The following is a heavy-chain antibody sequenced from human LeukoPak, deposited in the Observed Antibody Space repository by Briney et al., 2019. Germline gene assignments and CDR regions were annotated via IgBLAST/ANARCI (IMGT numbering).Heavy chain of an antibody. CDR1: GGSFSGYY. CDR3: ARHLNYYDSSGYYVSGYYFDY. D-gene: IGHD3-22*01. V-gene: IGHV4-34*01. J-gene: IGHJ4*02. CDR2: IYYSGGT. Sequence: SETLSLTCAVYGGSFSGYYWSWIRQPPGKGLEWIGSIYYSGGTYYNPSLKSRVTISVDTSKNQFSLKLSSVTAADTAVYYCARHLNYYDSSGYYVSGYYFDYWGQGTLVTVSS.